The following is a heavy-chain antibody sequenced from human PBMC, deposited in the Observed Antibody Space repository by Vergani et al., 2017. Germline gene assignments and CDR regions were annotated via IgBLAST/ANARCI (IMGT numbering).Heavy chain of an antibody. J-gene: IGHJ4*02. CDR3: ARRSISWYFFDY. D-gene: IGHD6-13*01. Sequence: EVQLLESGGGLVQPGGSLRLSCAASGFTFSSYAMSWVRQAPGKGLEWVSAISGSGGSTYSADSVKGRFTISRDNSKNTLYLQMNSLRAEDTAMYYCARRSISWYFFDYWGQGTLVTVSS. V-gene: IGHV3-23*01. CDR1: GFTFSSYA. CDR2: ISGSGGST.